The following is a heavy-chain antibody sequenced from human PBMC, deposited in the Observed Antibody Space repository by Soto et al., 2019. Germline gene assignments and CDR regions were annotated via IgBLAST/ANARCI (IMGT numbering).Heavy chain of an antibody. CDR2: IIPIFGTA. Sequence: QVQLVQSGAEVKKPGSSVKVYCEASGGTFSSYAISWVRQAPGQGLEWMGGIIPIFGTANYAQKFQGRVTITADKSTSTAYMELSSLRSEDTAVYYCARDRSYYGSGSSFYYFDYWGQGTLVTVSS. CDR3: ARDRSYYGSGSSFYYFDY. CDR1: GGTFSSYA. J-gene: IGHJ4*02. V-gene: IGHV1-69*06. D-gene: IGHD3-10*01.